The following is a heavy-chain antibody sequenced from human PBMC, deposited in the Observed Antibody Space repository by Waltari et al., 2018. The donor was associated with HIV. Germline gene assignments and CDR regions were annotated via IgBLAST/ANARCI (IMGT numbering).Heavy chain of an antibody. J-gene: IGHJ4*02. CDR1: GGSISSGSYS. CDR3: ARATDDYGDYVFDY. V-gene: IGHV4-61*02. D-gene: IGHD4-17*01. CDR2: IYTSGST. Sequence: QVQLQESGPGLVKPSQTLFLTCTVSGGSISSGSYSWSWIRQPAGKGLAWIGRIYTSGSTNYNPSLKSRVTISVDTSKNQFSLKLSSVTAADTAVYYCARATDDYGDYVFDYWGQGTLVTVSS.